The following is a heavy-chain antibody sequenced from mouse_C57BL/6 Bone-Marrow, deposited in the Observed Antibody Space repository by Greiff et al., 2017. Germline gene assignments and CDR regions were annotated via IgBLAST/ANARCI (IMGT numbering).Heavy chain of an antibody. Sequence: VQVVESGAELARPGASVKLSCKASGYTFTSYGISWVKQRTGQGLAWIGEIYPRSGNTYYNEKFKGQATLTADKSSSTAYMELRSLTSEDSAVYFCARVDYGGYAMDYWGQGTSVTVSS. CDR1: GYTFTSYG. CDR2: IYPRSGNT. CDR3: ARVDYGGYAMDY. V-gene: IGHV1-81*01. J-gene: IGHJ4*01. D-gene: IGHD2-4*01.